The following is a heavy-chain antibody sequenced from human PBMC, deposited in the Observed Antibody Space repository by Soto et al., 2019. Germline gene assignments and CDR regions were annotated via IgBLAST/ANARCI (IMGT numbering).Heavy chain of an antibody. D-gene: IGHD4-17*01. V-gene: IGHV3-30-3*01. CDR1: GFTFSDYA. CDR3: ARDLGYGDYVGPDY. J-gene: IGHJ4*02. CDR2: ISSDGNYK. Sequence: QVQLVESGGGVVQPGRSLRLSCAASGFTFSDYAMHWVRQAPGKGLEWVTFISSDGNYKYYADSVKGRFTISRDNSKNTMYVQMNSLRNEDTAVYYCARDLGYGDYVGPDYWGQGTLVTVSS.